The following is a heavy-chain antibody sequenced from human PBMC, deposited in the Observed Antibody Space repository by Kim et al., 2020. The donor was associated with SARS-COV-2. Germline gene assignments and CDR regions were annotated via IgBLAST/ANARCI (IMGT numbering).Heavy chain of an antibody. CDR2: IYTSGST. Sequence: SETLSLTCTVSGGSISSGSYYWSWIRQPAGKGLEWIGRIYTSGSTNYNPSLKSRVTISVDTSKNQFSLKLSSVTAADTAVYYCARGPAPYYDFWSGYHDYWGQGTLVTVSS. CDR3: ARGPAPYYDFWSGYHDY. CDR1: GGSISSGSYY. D-gene: IGHD3-3*01. J-gene: IGHJ4*02. V-gene: IGHV4-61*02.